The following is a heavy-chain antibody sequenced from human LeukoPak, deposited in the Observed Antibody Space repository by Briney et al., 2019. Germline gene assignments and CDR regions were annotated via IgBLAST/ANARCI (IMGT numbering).Heavy chain of an antibody. V-gene: IGHV4-34*01. D-gene: IGHD3-10*01. CDR3: GRGACLYTGNAFDI. CDR2: INHSGST. Sequence: SETLSLTCAVYGGSFSGYYWSWIRQSPGKGLAWIGDINHSGSTNYNPSLKRRVTISVDTSKNQFSLEGRCVAAADAALYYCGRGACLYTGNAFDIWGQGTMVTSSS. J-gene: IGHJ3*02. CDR1: GGSFSGYY.